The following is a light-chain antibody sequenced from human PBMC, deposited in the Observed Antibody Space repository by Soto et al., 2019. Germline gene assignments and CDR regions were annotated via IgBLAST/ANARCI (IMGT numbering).Light chain of an antibody. J-gene: IGKJ2*01. CDR1: QSFSSTY. V-gene: IGKV3-20*01. CDR2: GAS. Sequence: EIVLTQSPGTLSLSPGERPTPSCRASQSFSSTYLARYQQNPGQAPRLLINGASSRDTGIQERFSGSGSGTDFTLTISRLAPEDFAVYFCQQYGSSSYTFGQGTKLEIK. CDR3: QQYGSSSYT.